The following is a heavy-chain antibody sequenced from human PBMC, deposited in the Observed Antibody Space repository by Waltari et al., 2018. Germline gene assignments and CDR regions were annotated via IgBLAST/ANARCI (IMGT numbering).Heavy chain of an antibody. Sequence: QVQLQESGPGLVKPSQTLSLTCTVSGGSISSGSYYWSWIRQPAGKGLEWIGYIYTSGSTNYNPSLKSRVTISVDTSKNQFSLKLSSVTAADTAVYYCARVRSWQREDAFDIWGQGTMVTVSS. V-gene: IGHV4-61*09. J-gene: IGHJ3*02. CDR1: GGSISSGSYY. CDR2: IYTSGST. CDR3: ARVRSWQREDAFDI. D-gene: IGHD1-26*01.